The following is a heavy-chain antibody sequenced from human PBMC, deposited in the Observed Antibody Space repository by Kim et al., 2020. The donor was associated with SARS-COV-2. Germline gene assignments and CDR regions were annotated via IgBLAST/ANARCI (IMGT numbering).Heavy chain of an antibody. CDR2: IYYRGTT. Sequence: SETLSHTCTVSGGSISSSSYYWGWIRQPPGKGLEWIGNIYYRGTTYYDPFLKSRVTISVDTSKNQFSLKLSSVTAADTAVYYCARRRGLREFDYWGQGTL. V-gene: IGHV4-39*01. CDR1: GGSISSSSYY. J-gene: IGHJ4*02. CDR3: ARRRGLREFDY.